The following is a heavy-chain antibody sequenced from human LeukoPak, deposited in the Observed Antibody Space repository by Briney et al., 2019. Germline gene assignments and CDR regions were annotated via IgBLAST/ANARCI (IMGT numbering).Heavy chain of an antibody. V-gene: IGHV4-61*02. J-gene: IGHJ6*03. Sequence: SETLSLTCTVSGYSISSGYYWGWIRKPAGKGPESIGRIYTSGSTNYNPSLKSRVTISVDTSKNQFSLKLSSVTAADTAVYYCARVNWSIAAAGTHYYYYMDVWGKGTTVTVSS. CDR2: IYTSGST. CDR3: ARVNWSIAAAGTHYYYYMDV. CDR1: GYSISSGYY. D-gene: IGHD6-13*01.